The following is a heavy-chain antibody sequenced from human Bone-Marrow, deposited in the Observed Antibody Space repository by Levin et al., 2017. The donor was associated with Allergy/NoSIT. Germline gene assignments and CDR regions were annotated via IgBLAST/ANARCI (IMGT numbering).Heavy chain of an antibody. CDR2: INHSGST. D-gene: IGHD3-9*01. CDR3: ARAGRYDY. CDR1: GYSISGSAYY. V-gene: IGHV4-39*07. J-gene: IGHJ4*02. Sequence: SQTLSLTCTVSGYSISGSAYYWGWIRQPPGKSLEWIGSINHSGSTYYNPSLKSRVTISVDTSKSQFSLKLSSVTAADTAVYYCARAGRYDYWGQGALVTVSS.